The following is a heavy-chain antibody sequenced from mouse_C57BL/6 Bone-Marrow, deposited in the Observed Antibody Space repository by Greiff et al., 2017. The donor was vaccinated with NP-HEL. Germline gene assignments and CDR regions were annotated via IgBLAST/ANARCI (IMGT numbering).Heavy chain of an antibody. CDR2: IYPGSGST. D-gene: IGHD2-3*01. CDR3: ALYDGYQRTPVDY. CDR1: GYTFTSYW. J-gene: IGHJ2*01. Sequence: QVQLQQPGAELVKPGASVKMSCKASGYTFTSYWITWVKQRPGQGLEWIGDIYPGSGSTNYNEKFKSKATLTVDTSSSTAYMPLSSLTSEDSAVYYCALYDGYQRTPVDYWGQGTTLTVSS. V-gene: IGHV1-55*01.